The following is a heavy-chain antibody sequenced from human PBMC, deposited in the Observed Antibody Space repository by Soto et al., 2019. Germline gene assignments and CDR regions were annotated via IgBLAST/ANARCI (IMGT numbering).Heavy chain of an antibody. J-gene: IGHJ4*02. CDR2: ISYDGINK. V-gene: IGHV3-30*18. CDR1: GFTFSSYG. CDR3: AKSMYNWNDGFFDY. Sequence: QVQLVESGGGVVQPGRSLRLSCAASGFTFSSYGMHWVRQAPGKGLEWVAIISYDGINKYYANSVKGRFTISRDNSKNTLYLQMNGLRAEDTAVYYCAKSMYNWNDGFFDYWGQGTLVTVSS. D-gene: IGHD1-1*01.